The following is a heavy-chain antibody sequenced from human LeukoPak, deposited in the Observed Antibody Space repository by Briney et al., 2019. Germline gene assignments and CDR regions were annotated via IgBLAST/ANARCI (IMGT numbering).Heavy chain of an antibody. CDR1: GFTFSSYA. CDR2: ISCSGGST. CDR3: AKGSYCSSTSCYYYYYYYMDV. D-gene: IGHD2-2*01. J-gene: IGHJ6*03. V-gene: IGHV3-23*01. Sequence: GGSLRLSCAASGFTFSSYAMSWVRQAPGKGLEWVSAISCSGGSTYYADSVKGRFTISRDNSKNTLYLQMNSLRAEDTAVYYCAKGSYCSSTSCYYYYYYYMDVWGKGTTVTVSS.